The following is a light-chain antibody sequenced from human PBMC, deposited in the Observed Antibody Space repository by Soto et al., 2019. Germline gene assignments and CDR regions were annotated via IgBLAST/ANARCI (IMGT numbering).Light chain of an antibody. Sequence: EIVLTQSPATLSLSLGERATLSGRDSQSVGDYLAWYQQQPGQPPRLLISDASNRAAGIPARFSGSGSGTDFTLTISSLEPEDFAVYYCQQRGNLYTFGQGTKLEIK. CDR1: QSVGDY. V-gene: IGKV3-11*01. CDR3: QQRGNLYT. CDR2: DAS. J-gene: IGKJ2*01.